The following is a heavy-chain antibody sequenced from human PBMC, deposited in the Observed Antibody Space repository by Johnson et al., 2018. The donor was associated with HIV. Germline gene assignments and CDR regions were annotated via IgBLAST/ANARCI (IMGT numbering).Heavy chain of an antibody. CDR1: GFIFDDYG. CDR2: INSDGSST. Sequence: VQLVESGGGVVRPGGSLRLSCAASGFIFDDYGMSWVRQVPGKGLEWVSRINSDGSSTSYADYLKCRFTFSRDSAKNTLYLQMNSLRAEDTAFYYCARDRRNRQWQRLDAFDIWGQGTMVIVSS. CDR3: ARDRRNRQWQRLDAFDI. V-gene: IGHV3-20*04. D-gene: IGHD6-19*01. J-gene: IGHJ3*02.